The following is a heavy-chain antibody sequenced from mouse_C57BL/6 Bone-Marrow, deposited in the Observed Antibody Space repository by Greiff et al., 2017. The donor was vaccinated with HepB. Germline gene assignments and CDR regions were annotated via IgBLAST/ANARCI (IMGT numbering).Heavy chain of an antibody. CDR1: GFSLTSYG. D-gene: IGHD1-1*01. CDR2: IWGDGST. J-gene: IGHJ1*03. CDR3: AIYFITTVVAPGYFDV. Sequence: VQLVESGPGLVAPSQSLSITCTVSGFSLTSYGVSWVRQPPGKGLEWLGVIWGDGSTNYHSALISRLSISKDNSKSQVFLKLNSLQTDDTATYYCAIYFITTVVAPGYFDVWGTGTTVTVSS. V-gene: IGHV2-3*01.